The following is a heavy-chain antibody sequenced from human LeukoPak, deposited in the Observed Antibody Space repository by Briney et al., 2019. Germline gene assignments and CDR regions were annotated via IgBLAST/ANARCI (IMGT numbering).Heavy chain of an antibody. CDR2: IYYSGST. V-gene: IGHV4-39*07. CDR1: GGSISSSSYY. Sequence: SETLSLTCTVSGGSISSSSYYWGWIRQPPGKGLEWIGSIYYSGSTNYNPSLKSRVTISVDTSKNQFSLKLSSVNAADTAVYYCARRELLPPYNYMAVWGKGTTVTVSS. CDR3: ARRELLPPYNYMAV. J-gene: IGHJ6*03. D-gene: IGHD1-26*01.